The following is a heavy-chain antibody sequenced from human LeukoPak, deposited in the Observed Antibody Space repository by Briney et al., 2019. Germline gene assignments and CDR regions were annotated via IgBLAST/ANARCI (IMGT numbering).Heavy chain of an antibody. CDR3: ARETTSSFDY. CDR1: GFTFSSYA. D-gene: IGHD1-7*01. CDR2: ISDNGYNT. Sequence: GGSLRLSXAASGFTFSSYAMTWVRQAPGKGLNWVSVISDNGYNTYYADSVKGRFTISRDNSKNTLYLQMNSLRAEDTAVYYCARETTSSFDYWGQGTLVTVSS. J-gene: IGHJ4*02. V-gene: IGHV3-23*01.